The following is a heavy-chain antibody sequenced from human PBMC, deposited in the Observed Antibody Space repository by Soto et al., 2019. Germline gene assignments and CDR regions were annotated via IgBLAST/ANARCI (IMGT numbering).Heavy chain of an antibody. J-gene: IGHJ6*02. V-gene: IGHV3-23*01. CDR3: ARTRSAWSDFHYHSLDV. CDR1: GFTFSAYG. D-gene: IGHD1-26*01. CDR2: ISDSGDST. Sequence: EVQLLQSGGGLVQPGGSLRLSCAASGFTFSAYGMSWVRQAPGKGLEWVSGISDSGDSTSYSASVKGRFTISRDNSKNTVSLQMNSLRAEDTAVYYCARTRSAWSDFHYHSLDVWGQGTTVTVSS.